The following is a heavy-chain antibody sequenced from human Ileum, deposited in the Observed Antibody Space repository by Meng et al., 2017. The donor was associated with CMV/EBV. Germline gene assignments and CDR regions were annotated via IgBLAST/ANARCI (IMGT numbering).Heavy chain of an antibody. D-gene: IGHD5/OR15-5a*01. CDR3: ARDTSVYDLSWWIDP. Sequence: QVQLVQSGAEVKKPGASVKVSWKASGFTFSDYHIHWVRQAPGQGLEWMGVINPRDNSVHYAQKLQGRVIMTRDTSTSTVYMELSSLRSEDTAVYYCARDTSVYDLSWWIDPWGQGTLVTVSS. J-gene: IGHJ5*02. V-gene: IGHV1-46*01. CDR2: INPRDNSV. CDR1: GFTFSDYH.